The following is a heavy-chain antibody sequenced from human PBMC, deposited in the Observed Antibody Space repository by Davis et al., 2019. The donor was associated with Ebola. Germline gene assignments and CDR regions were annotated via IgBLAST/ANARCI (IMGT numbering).Heavy chain of an antibody. CDR2: ISYDGSNK. CDR3: TLLQEHL. J-gene: IGHJ6*01. CDR1: VITFSNYA. Sequence: GESLKISCTDSVITFSNYAMTWVRQAPGKGLEWVAVISYDGSNKYYADSVKGRSTISRDNSKNTLFLQMSSLHQGPIGLPPGTLLQEHLWG. V-gene: IGHV3-30*04.